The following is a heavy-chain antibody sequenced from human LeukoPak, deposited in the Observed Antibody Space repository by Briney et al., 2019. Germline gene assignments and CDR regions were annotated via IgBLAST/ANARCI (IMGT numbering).Heavy chain of an antibody. D-gene: IGHD1-1*01. J-gene: IGHJ2*01. CDR1: GGSFSGYY. CDR2: INHSGST. V-gene: IGHV4-34*01. Sequence: SETLSLTCAVYGGSFSGYYWSWIRQPPGKGLEWIGEINHSGSTNYNPSLKSRVTISADTSKNQFSLKLSSVTAADTAVYYCARAGGPLTRLIDWYFDLWGRGTLVTVSS. CDR3: ARAGGPLTRLIDWYFDL.